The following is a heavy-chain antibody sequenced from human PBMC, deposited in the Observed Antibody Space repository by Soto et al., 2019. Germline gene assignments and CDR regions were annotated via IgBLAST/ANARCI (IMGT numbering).Heavy chain of an antibody. Sequence: SETLSLSCAIYEGSVNVHYWNWIGQPPGKGLEWIGEINHTGGTHYNPSLKSRVTMSVDTSKNQFSLRLSSVTAADTAIYYCATRITVFGLLLPPFDPWGQGTQVTVSS. J-gene: IGHJ5*02. CDR1: EGSVNVHY. CDR2: INHTGGT. V-gene: IGHV4-34*01. D-gene: IGHD3-3*01. CDR3: ATRITVFGLLLPPFDP.